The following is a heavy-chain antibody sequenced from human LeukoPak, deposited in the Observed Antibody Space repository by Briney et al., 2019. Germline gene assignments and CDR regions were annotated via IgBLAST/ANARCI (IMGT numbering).Heavy chain of an antibody. Sequence: GGSLRLSCAAFGFTFSRYCMNWVRQAPGKGLEWVSSISSSSSYIYYADSVKGRFTISRDNAKNSLYLQMNSLRAEDTAVYYCARDNYGDWNYFDYWGQGTLVTVSS. D-gene: IGHD4-17*01. V-gene: IGHV3-21*01. CDR1: GFTFSRYC. CDR3: ARDNYGDWNYFDY. J-gene: IGHJ4*02. CDR2: ISSSSSYI.